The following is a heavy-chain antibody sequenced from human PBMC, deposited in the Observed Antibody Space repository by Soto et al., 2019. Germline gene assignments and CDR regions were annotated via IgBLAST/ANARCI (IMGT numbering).Heavy chain of an antibody. Sequence: PGGSLRLSCAASRFTFSTYAMSWVRLAPGKGLQWVSSISDSGGSPYYADSVKGRFTISRDNSNNTLYLQMNSLGAEDTATYYCAKHVFGELSPFDYWGQGALVTVSS. J-gene: IGHJ4*02. CDR1: RFTFSTYA. CDR2: ISDSGGSP. CDR3: AKHVFGELSPFDY. D-gene: IGHD3-10*02. V-gene: IGHV3-23*01.